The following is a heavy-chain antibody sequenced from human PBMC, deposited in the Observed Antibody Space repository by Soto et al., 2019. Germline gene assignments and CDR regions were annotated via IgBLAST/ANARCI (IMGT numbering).Heavy chain of an antibody. J-gene: IGHJ6*02. Sequence: PGESLKISCKGSGYNFATDWIGWVRQMPGKGLEWMGIIYPVDSDTRYSPSFQGQVTISADKSISTAYLQWSSLKASDTAMYYCXRYWHSYSLNYYRGMDVWGQGTTVTVSS. CDR1: GYNFATDW. V-gene: IGHV5-51*01. CDR2: IYPVDSDT. CDR3: XRYWHSYSLNYYRGMDV. D-gene: IGHD5-18*01.